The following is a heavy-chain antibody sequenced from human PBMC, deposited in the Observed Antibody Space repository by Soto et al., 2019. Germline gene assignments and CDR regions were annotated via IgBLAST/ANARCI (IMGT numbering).Heavy chain of an antibody. CDR2: ISAYNGNT. CDR1: GYTFTSYG. V-gene: IGHV1-18*04. J-gene: IGHJ5*02. D-gene: IGHD3-22*01. CDR3: ARDMSVNYYDSSGYYYGSGFSFDP. Sequence: ASVKVSCKASGYTFTSYGISWVRQAPGQGLEWMGWISAYNGNTNYAQKLQGRVTMTTDTSTSTAYMELRSLRSDDTAVYYCARDMSVNYYDSSGYYYGSGFSFDPWGQGTLVTVAT.